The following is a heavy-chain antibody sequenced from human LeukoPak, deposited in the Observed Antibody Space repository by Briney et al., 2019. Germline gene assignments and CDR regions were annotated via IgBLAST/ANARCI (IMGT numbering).Heavy chain of an antibody. CDR3: ILAHDY. CDR1: GFTFSRYW. V-gene: IGHV3-7*01. CDR2: IKEDGSEA. J-gene: IGHJ4*02. Sequence: GGSLRLSCAAAGFTFSRYWMSWVRQATGKGLECVAKIKEDGSEAHYVDSVKGRFTISRDNAKESLYLQMNTLRAEDTAVYYCILAHDYWGQGTLVTVSS. D-gene: IGHD2-8*02.